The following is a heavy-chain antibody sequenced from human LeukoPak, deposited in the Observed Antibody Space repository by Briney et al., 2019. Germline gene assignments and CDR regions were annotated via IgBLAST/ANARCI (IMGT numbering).Heavy chain of an antibody. V-gene: IGHV4-39*01. D-gene: IGHD2-8*01. J-gene: IGHJ4*02. CDR3: ARQERYCSDGVCLKHFDY. CDR2: IYYSGST. CDR1: GASISSSIYY. Sequence: SETLSLTCTVSGASISSSIYYWGWIRQPPGKGLEWIGSIYYSGSTYYNPSLKSRVTISVDTSKNQFSLKLSSVTAADTAVYYCARQERYCSDGVCLKHFDYWGQGTLVTVSS.